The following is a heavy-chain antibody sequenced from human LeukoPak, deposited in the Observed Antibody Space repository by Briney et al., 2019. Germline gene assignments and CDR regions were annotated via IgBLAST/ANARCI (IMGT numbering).Heavy chain of an antibody. J-gene: IGHJ4*02. CDR3: ARCHILTGYYSR. CDR2: INHSGST. Sequence: PSETRSLTCAVSGGSFSGDYWSWIRQPPGKGLEWIGEINHSGSTNYNPSLKSRVTISVDTSKNQFSLKLSSVTAADTAVYYCARCHILTGYYSRWGQGTLVTVSS. D-gene: IGHD3-9*01. CDR1: GGSFSGDY. V-gene: IGHV4-34*01.